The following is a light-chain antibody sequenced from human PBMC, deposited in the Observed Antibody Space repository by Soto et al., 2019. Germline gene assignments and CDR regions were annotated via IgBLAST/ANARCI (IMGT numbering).Light chain of an antibody. Sequence: QSALTQPASVSGSPGQSITISCTGSSSDIGAFNYVAWYQQHPGKAPKLIIHGATNRPSGVSSRFSGSKSDYTASLTISGLQAEDEADYYCSSYTTAFFYVFGTGTKVTVL. J-gene: IGLJ1*01. CDR1: SSDIGAFNY. CDR2: GAT. V-gene: IGLV2-14*01. CDR3: SSYTTAFFYV.